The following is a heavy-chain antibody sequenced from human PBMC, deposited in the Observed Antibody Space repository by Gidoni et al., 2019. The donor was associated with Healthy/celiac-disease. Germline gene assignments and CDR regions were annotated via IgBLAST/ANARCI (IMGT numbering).Heavy chain of an antibody. D-gene: IGHD3-22*01. Sequence: EVQLVESGGGLVQPGGSLRRSCAASGFTFSSYSINWVRQAPGKGLEWVSYISSSSSTIYYADSVKGRFTISRDNAKNSLYLQMNSLRAEDTAVYYCARLGSGFYDSSGYYKDYYYYGMDVWGQGTTVTVSS. J-gene: IGHJ6*02. CDR2: ISSSSSTI. CDR3: ARLGSGFYDSSGYYKDYYYYGMDV. CDR1: GFTFSSYS. V-gene: IGHV3-48*04.